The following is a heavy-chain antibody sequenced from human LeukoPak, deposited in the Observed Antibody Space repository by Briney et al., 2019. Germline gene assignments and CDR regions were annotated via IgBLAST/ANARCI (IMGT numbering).Heavy chain of an antibody. CDR1: GLTFSSYA. D-gene: IGHD2-15*01. V-gene: IGHV3-23*01. CDR2: ISGSGGST. CDR3: AKGEVSGGSFDY. Sequence: GGSLRLSCAASGLTFSSYAMSWVRQAPGKGLEWVSAISGSGGSTYYADSVKGRFTISRDNSKNTLYLQMNSLRAEDTAVYYCAKGEVSGGSFDYWGQGTLVTVSS. J-gene: IGHJ4*02.